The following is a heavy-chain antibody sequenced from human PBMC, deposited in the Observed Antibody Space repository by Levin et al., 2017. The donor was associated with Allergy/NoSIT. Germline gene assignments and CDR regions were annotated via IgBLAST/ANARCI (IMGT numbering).Heavy chain of an antibody. CDR2: ISDIGCST. V-gene: IGHV3-23*01. D-gene: IGHD3-3*01. J-gene: IGHJ4*02. CDR1: GFTFSSYA. Sequence: GGSLRLSCAASGFTFSSYAMSWVRQAPGKGLEWVSGISDIGCSTYYADSVKGRFTISRDNFKNTLYLQMNSLRAEDTAVYYCAKENLKFYDFWTGYSYWGQGTLVTVSS. CDR3: AKENLKFYDFWTGYSY.